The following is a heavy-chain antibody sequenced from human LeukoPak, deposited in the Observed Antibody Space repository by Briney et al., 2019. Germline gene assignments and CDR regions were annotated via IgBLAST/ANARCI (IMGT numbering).Heavy chain of an antibody. D-gene: IGHD1-26*01. CDR3: AKDVLSGSYPVHFDY. V-gene: IGHV3-33*06. Sequence: PGRSLRLSCAASGFTFSSYGMQWVRQAPGKGLEWVAVIWYDGSNKYYADSVKGRFTISRDNSKNTLYLQMNSLRAEDTAVYYCAKDVLSGSYPVHFDYWGQGTLVTVSS. CDR1: GFTFSSYG. J-gene: IGHJ4*02. CDR2: IWYDGSNK.